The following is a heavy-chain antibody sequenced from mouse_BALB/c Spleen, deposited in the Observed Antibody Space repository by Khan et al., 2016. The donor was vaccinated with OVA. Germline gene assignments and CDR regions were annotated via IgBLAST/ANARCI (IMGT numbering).Heavy chain of an antibody. Sequence: VQLQQSGAELVRPGALVKLSCKASGFNIKDYSMHWVKQRPEQGLVWIGRIDPENGDTIYDPNFQGKASITSDTSSNTAYLQLSSLTSEDTAVYYGARDSYSPWFAYWGQGTLVTVSA. J-gene: IGHJ3*01. CDR2: IDPENGDT. V-gene: IGHV14-1*02. CDR1: GFNIKDYS. D-gene: IGHD2-12*01. CDR3: ARDSYSPWFAY.